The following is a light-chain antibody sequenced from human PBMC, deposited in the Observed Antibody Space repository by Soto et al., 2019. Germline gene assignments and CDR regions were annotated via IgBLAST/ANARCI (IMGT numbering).Light chain of an antibody. J-gene: IGKJ3*01. Sequence: EIVMTQSPATLSVCRGERATLSCRASQSISSNLAWYQQKPGQAPRLLIYGASTRATGIPATFSGSGSGTEFTLTISSLQSEDFAVYYCQQYNNWPFTFGPGTKVDIK. CDR2: GAS. CDR1: QSISSN. V-gene: IGKV3-15*01. CDR3: QQYNNWPFT.